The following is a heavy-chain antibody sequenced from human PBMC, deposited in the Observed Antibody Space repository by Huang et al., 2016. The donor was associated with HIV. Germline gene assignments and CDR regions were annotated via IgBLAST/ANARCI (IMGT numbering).Heavy chain of an antibody. V-gene: IGHV1-8*03. D-gene: IGHD2-8*01. CDR1: GYSFIDYD. CDR3: ARGVRHQLIFNY. J-gene: IGHJ4*02. CDR2: MSPDSGSA. Sequence: VLLVQSVAEVKKPGASVKVSCTTFGYSFIDYDINWVRRAPGQGREWMGCMSPDSGSAGDSQKFQDRVTFTRNTSINTAYMELGSLGSEDTAVYYCARGVRHQLIFNYWGRGTLVTVSS.